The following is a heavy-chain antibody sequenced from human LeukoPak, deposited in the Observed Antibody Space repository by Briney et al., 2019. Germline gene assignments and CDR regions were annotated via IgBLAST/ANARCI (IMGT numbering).Heavy chain of an antibody. V-gene: IGHV3-9*01. CDR3: AKARNLGPGYYYGMDV. D-gene: IGHD2-8*02. CDR2: ISWNSGSI. J-gene: IGHJ6*02. Sequence: GGSLRLSCAASGFTFSSYGMHWVRQAPGKGLEWVSGISWNSGSIGYADSVKGRFTISRDNAKNSLYLQMNSLRAEDTALYYCAKARNLGPGYYYGMDVWGQGTTVTVSS. CDR1: GFTFSSYG.